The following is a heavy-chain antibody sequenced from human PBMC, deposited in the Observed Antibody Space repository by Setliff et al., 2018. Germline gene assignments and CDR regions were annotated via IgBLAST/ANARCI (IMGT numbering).Heavy chain of an antibody. J-gene: IGHJ4*02. Sequence: GGSLRLSCTASGLTFADALMNWVRQAPGKGLEWVSAISGSGDSTYYADSVKGRFTISRDNSKNTLYLQMNSLRVEDTAIYYCATVYCVFTNCHKGRLDYWGQGTLVTVSS. CDR1: GLTFADAL. CDR2: ISGSGDST. CDR3: ATVYCVFTNCHKGRLDY. V-gene: IGHV3-23*01. D-gene: IGHD2-21*01.